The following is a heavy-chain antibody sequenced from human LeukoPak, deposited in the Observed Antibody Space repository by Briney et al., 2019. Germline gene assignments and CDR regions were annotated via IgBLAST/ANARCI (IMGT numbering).Heavy chain of an antibody. J-gene: IGHJ4*02. CDR2: IYYSGST. D-gene: IGHD6-6*01. V-gene: IGHV4-38-2*01. CDR1: GFTFSSYG. CDR3: ARSVYSSSPAPDY. Sequence: GSLRLSCAASGFTFSSYGMSWVRQAPGKGLEWIGSIYYSGSTYYNPSLKSRVTISVDTSKNQFSLKLSSVTAADTAVYYCARSVYSSSPAPDYWGQGTLVTVSS.